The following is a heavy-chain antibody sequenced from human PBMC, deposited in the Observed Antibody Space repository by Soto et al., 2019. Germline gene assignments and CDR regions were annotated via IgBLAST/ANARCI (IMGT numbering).Heavy chain of an antibody. J-gene: IGHJ6*02. CDR3: AGPPELTRIYSYYGMDV. V-gene: IGHV1-46*01. Sequence: GASVKVSCKASGYIFTSDYMHWVRQAPGQGLEWMGIINPRGVSTSYAQKFQGRVTMTRDTSTSTVYMELSSLRSEDTAVYYCAGPPELTRIYSYYGMDVWGQGTAVTVSS. CDR2: INPRGVST. D-gene: IGHD1-7*01. CDR1: GYIFTSDY.